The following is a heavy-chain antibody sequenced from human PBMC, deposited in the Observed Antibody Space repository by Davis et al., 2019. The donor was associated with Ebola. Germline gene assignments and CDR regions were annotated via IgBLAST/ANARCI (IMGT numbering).Heavy chain of an antibody. Sequence: GESLKISCAASGFTFSSYWMHWVRQAPGKGLVWVSRINSDGSSTSYADSVKGRFTISRDNAKNTLYLQMNSLRADDTAVYYCAKESKLLRFLEWPLMDVWGQGTTVTVSS. CDR2: INSDGSST. V-gene: IGHV3-74*01. CDR1: GFTFSSYW. D-gene: IGHD3-3*01. J-gene: IGHJ6*02. CDR3: AKESKLLRFLEWPLMDV.